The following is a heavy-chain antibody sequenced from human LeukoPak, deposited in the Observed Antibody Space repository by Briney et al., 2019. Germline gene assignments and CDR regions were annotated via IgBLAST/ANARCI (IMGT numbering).Heavy chain of an antibody. Sequence: GASVKVSCKASGYTFTSYYMHWVRQAPGQGLEWMGIINPSGGSTSYAQKLQGRVTMTTDTSTSTAYMELRSLRSDDTAVYYCAREVKCSSSWYYFDYWGQGTLVTVSS. V-gene: IGHV1-46*01. CDR3: AREVKCSSSWYYFDY. D-gene: IGHD6-13*01. CDR2: INPSGGST. CDR1: GYTFTSYY. J-gene: IGHJ4*02.